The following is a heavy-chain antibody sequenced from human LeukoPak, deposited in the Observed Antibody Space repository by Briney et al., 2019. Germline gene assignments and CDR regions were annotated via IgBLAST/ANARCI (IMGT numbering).Heavy chain of an antibody. D-gene: IGHD3-3*01. CDR1: GFTFSSYS. CDR3: AKGSTIFGVARYYFDY. V-gene: IGHV3-23*01. Sequence: GGSLRLSCAASGFTFSSYSMNWVRQAPGKGLEWVSAISGSGGSTYYADSVKGRFTISRDNSKNTLYLQMNSLRAEDTAVYYCAKGSTIFGVARYYFDYWGQGTLVTVSS. J-gene: IGHJ4*02. CDR2: ISGSGGST.